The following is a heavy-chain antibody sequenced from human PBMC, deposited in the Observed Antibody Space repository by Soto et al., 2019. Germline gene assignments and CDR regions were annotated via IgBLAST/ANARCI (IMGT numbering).Heavy chain of an antibody. Sequence: GGSLKISCKGSGYSFSSYRIAWVRQMPGKGLEWMGMIYPDDSDTRYSPSFQGQVTMSADKSINTAYLQWRSLKASDTAIYYCARRYDGNKFDPWGQGTLVTVAS. D-gene: IGHD5-12*01. CDR2: IYPDDSDT. CDR1: GYSFSSYR. J-gene: IGHJ5*02. CDR3: ARRYDGNKFDP. V-gene: IGHV5-51*01.